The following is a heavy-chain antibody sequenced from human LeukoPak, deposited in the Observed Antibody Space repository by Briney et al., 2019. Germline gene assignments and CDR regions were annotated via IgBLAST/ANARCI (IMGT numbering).Heavy chain of an antibody. J-gene: IGHJ4*02. CDR3: VTLDH. CDR1: GFTLSDSD. CDR2: IRSDGTTK. V-gene: IGHV3-33*01. Sequence: PGKSLRLSCTVSGFTLSDSDIDWVRQAPGKGLEWVAKIRSDGTTKHFADSVKGRFTISGDNYRNIVYLQMSSLRAEDTATYYCVTLDHWGQGTLVTVSS.